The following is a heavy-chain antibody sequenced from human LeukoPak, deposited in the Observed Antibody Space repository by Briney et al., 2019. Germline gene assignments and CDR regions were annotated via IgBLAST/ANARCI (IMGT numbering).Heavy chain of an antibody. CDR3: ARGYSLDY. CDR1: GGSISSGDYY. J-gene: IGHJ4*02. V-gene: IGHV4-30-4*01. CDR2: IYYSGSA. Sequence: SETLSLTCTVSGGSISSGDYYWSWIRQPPGKGLEWIGYIYYSGSAYYTPSLRGRVTISVDTSKNQFSLNLSSVTAADTAVYYCARGYSLDYWGQGTLVTVSS. D-gene: IGHD5-18*01.